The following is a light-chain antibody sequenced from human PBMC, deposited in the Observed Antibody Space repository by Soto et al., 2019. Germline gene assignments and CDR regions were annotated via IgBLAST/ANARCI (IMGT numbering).Light chain of an antibody. CDR3: QQRSNWSRT. J-gene: IGKJ1*01. CDR2: DAS. CDR1: QSVGSY. V-gene: IGKV3-11*01. Sequence: EIVLTQSPATLSLSPGERATLSCRASQSVGSYLAWYQQKAGQAPRLLIYDASNRATGIAARFSGSGSGTDFTLTISSLEPEDFDVYSCQQRSNWSRTFGQATKV.